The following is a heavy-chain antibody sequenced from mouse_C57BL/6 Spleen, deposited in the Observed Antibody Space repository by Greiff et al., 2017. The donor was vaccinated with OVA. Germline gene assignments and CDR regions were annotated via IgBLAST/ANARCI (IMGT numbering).Heavy chain of an antibody. CDR3: ARWRLRQDFDY. CDR2: IDPTSGGT. J-gene: IGHJ2*01. V-gene: IGHV1-72*01. Sequence: VQLQQPGAELVKPGASVKLSCKASGYTFTSYWMHWVKQRPGRGLEWIGRIDPTSGGTKYNEKFKSKATLTVDKPTSTAYMQLSSLTSEDSAVYYCARWRLRQDFDYWGQGTTLTVSS. D-gene: IGHD2-4*01. CDR1: GYTFTSYW.